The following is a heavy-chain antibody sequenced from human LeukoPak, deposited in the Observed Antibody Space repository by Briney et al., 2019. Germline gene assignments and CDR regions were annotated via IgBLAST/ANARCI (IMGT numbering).Heavy chain of an antibody. CDR1: GYSISSGYY. D-gene: IGHD6-19*01. J-gene: IGHJ4*02. CDR2: IYHGGST. CDR3: ARVNNIAVAGVVSWYFDS. V-gene: IGHV4-38-2*02. Sequence: SETLSLTCTVSGYSISSGYYWGWIRQPPGKGLEWIGSIYHGGSTYYNPSLKSRVTISVDTSKNQFSLQLSSVTAADTAVYFCARVNNIAVAGVVSWYFDSWGQGTLVTVSS.